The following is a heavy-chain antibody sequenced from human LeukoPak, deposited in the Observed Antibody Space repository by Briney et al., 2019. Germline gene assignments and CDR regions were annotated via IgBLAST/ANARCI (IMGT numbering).Heavy chain of an antibody. D-gene: IGHD6-13*01. V-gene: IGHV3-23*01. J-gene: IGHJ4*02. CDR2: ISDRGGST. CDR1: GFTFSSYA. CDR3: AKVAAAGSYFDY. Sequence: GGSLRLSCVASGFTFSSYAMSWVRQAPGKGLEWVSAISDRGGSTYYADSVKGRFTISRDTSKNTVYLQMNSLRAEDMALYYCAKVAAAGSYFDYWGQGTLVTVSS.